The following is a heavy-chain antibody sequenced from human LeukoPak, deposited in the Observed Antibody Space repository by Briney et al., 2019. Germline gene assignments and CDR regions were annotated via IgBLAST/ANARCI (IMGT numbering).Heavy chain of an antibody. CDR3: ARATYYMDV. CDR1: GRSFSGYY. CDR2: TNHSGST. Sequence: SETLSLTCAVYGRSFSGYYWSWIRQPPGKWLEWIGETNHSGSTNYNPSLKSRVAISVDTSKNQFSLKLSSVTAADTAVYYCARATYYMDVWGKGTTVTVSS. V-gene: IGHV4-34*01. J-gene: IGHJ6*03.